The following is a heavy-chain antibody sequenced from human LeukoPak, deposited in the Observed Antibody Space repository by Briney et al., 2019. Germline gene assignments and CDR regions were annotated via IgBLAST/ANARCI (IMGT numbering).Heavy chain of an antibody. V-gene: IGHV4-30-4*01. CDR2: IYYSGST. J-gene: IGHJ4*02. CDR3: ARKAVGPTSNYFDY. Sequence: SQTLSLTCSVSGGSISSADYYWSWIRQPPGQGLEWIGYIYYSGSTYNNPSLKRRATVSVDTSRNQFFLKLSSVTAADTAVYYCARKAVGPTSNYFDYWGQGTLVTVSS. CDR1: GGSISSADYY. D-gene: IGHD1-26*01.